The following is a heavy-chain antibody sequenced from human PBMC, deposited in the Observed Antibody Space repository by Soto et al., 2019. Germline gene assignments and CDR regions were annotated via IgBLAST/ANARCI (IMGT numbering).Heavy chain of an antibody. D-gene: IGHD6-19*01. CDR3: AKGGRQWLVTSDFNY. V-gene: IGHV3-30*18. CDR2: VSHDGRNT. J-gene: IGHJ4*02. CDR1: GFTFSDYA. Sequence: VQLVESGGGVVQPGRSLRLSCAASGFTFSDYAMHWVRQAAGEGLEWVAVVSHDGRNTHYADSVKGRFTISRDSSKNTVSREMTSLRAEDTAVYYCAKGGRQWLVTSDFNYWGQGALVTVSS.